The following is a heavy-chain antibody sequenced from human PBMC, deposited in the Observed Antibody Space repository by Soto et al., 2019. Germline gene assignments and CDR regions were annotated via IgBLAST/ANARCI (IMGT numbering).Heavy chain of an antibody. D-gene: IGHD4-17*01. CDR2: IYYGGST. J-gene: IGHJ4*02. CDR1: GGSISSSSYY. Sequence: PSETLSLTCTVSGGSISSSSYYWGWIRQPPGKGLEWIGSIYYGGSTYYNPSLKSRVTISVDTSKNQFSLKLSSVTAADTAVYYCQRDGDYGQHIDYWGQGTLVTVSS. CDR3: QRDGDYGQHIDY. V-gene: IGHV4-39*01.